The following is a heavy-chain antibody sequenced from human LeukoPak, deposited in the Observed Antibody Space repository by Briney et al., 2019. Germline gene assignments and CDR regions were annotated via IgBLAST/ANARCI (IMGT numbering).Heavy chain of an antibody. V-gene: IGHV7-4-1*02. CDR2: MNTNTGNP. CDR1: GYTFTSYA. J-gene: IGHJ4*02. D-gene: IGHD3-22*01. Sequence: ASVKVSCKASGYTFTSYAMNWVRQAPGQGLEWMGWMNTNTGNPTYAQGFTGRFVFSLDTSVSTAYLQISSLKAEDTAVYYCARVLNYYDTSGYHTPCDYWGQGTLVTVSS. CDR3: ARVLNYYDTSGYHTPCDY.